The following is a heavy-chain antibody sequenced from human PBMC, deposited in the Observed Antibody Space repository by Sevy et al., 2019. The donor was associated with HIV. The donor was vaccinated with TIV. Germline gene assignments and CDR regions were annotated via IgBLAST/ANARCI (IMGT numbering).Heavy chain of an antibody. V-gene: IGHV3-21*01. Sequence: GGSLRLSCAASGFTFSSYSMNWVRQAPGKGLEWVSSISISSSYIYYADSVKGRFTISRDNAKNSLYLQMNSLRAEDTAVYYCARDPHSSSWPYYFDYWGQGTLVTVSS. CDR1: GFTFSSYS. J-gene: IGHJ4*02. D-gene: IGHD6-13*01. CDR2: ISISSSYI. CDR3: ARDPHSSSWPYYFDY.